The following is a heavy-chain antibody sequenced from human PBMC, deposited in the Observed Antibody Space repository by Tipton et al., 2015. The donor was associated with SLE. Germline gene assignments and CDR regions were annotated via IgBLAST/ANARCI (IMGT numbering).Heavy chain of an antibody. CDR2: IYSGGSST. Sequence: SLRLSCAASGFTFSSYAMSWVRQAPGKGLEWVSVIYSGGSSTYYADSVKGRFTISRDNSKNTLYLQMNSLRAEDTAVYYCAKDPLTSRSPPTSLYFDYWGQGTLVTVSS. CDR3: AKDPLTSRSPPTSLYFDY. D-gene: IGHD2/OR15-2a*01. J-gene: IGHJ4*02. V-gene: IGHV3-23*03. CDR1: GFTFSSYA.